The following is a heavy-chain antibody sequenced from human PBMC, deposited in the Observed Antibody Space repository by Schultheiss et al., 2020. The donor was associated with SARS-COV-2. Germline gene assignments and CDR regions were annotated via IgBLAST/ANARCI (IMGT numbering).Heavy chain of an antibody. Sequence: ASVKVSCKASGYTFTGYYMHWVRQAPGQGLEWMGWINPNSGGTNYAQKFQGRVTMTTDTSTSTAYMELRSLRSDDTAVYYCARDHHRFLSIAAAYFDYWGQGTLVTVSS. D-gene: IGHD6-13*01. CDR3: ARDHHRFLSIAAAYFDY. CDR1: GYTFTGYY. V-gene: IGHV1-2*02. CDR2: INPNSGGT. J-gene: IGHJ4*02.